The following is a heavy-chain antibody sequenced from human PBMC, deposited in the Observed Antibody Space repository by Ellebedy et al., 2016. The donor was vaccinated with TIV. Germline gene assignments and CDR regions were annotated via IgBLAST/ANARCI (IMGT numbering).Heavy chain of an antibody. D-gene: IGHD1-26*01. J-gene: IGHJ3*02. Sequence: GGSLRLSCAASGFTFSRYWMSRVRQAPGKGLEWVANIKQDGSEKYYVDSVKGRFTISRDNAKNSLYLQMNSLRAEDTAVYYCASWDYSGSYSLLDAFDIWGQGTMVTVSS. V-gene: IGHV3-7*01. CDR2: IKQDGSEK. CDR3: ASWDYSGSYSLLDAFDI. CDR1: GFTFSRYW.